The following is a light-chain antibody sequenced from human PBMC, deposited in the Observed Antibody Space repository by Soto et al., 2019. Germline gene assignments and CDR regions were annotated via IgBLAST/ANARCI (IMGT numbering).Light chain of an antibody. CDR3: CSYTTSNTRQIV. V-gene: IGLV2-14*01. Sequence: QSALPQPASVSESPGQSITISCTGTSSDVCGYNYVSWYQQQPGKAPKFMIYDVTNRPSGVSNRFSGSKSGNTASLTISGLQAEDEADYYCCSYTTSNTRQIVFGTGTKVTVL. CDR2: DVT. CDR1: SSDVCGYNY. J-gene: IGLJ1*01.